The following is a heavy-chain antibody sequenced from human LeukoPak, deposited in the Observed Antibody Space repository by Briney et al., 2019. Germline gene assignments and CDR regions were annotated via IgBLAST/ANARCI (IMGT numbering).Heavy chain of an antibody. CDR3: ARARLPYYQFDP. V-gene: IGHV1-18*01. D-gene: IGHD3-10*01. CDR1: GYTFTSYG. CDR2: ISAYSGNT. Sequence: ASAKVSCKASGYTFTSYGISWVRQAPGQGLEWMGWISAYSGNTNYAQKLQGRVTMTTDTSTSTAYMELRSLRSDDTAVYYCARARLPYYQFDPWGQGTLVTVSS. J-gene: IGHJ5*02.